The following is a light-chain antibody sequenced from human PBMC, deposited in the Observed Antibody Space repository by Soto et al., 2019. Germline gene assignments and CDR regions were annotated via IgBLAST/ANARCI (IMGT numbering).Light chain of an antibody. J-gene: IGLJ1*01. CDR1: SSNIGSTYD. CDR2: GNT. Sequence: QSVLTQPPSVSGAPGQRVTISCTGRSSNIGSTYDVQWYQQLPGTAPKLLIHGNTNRPSGVPDRFSGSKSGTSASLAITGLQADDEADYYCQSYDNSLSVHYVFGTGTKVTV. V-gene: IGLV1-40*01. CDR3: QSYDNSLSVHYV.